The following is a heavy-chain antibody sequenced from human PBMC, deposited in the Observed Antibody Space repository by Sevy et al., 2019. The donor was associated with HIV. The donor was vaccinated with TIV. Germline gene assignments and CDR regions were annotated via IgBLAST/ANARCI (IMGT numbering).Heavy chain of an antibody. Sequence: GSLRLSCTASGFTLSDYYMSWIRQAPGKGLQWISYISGSDDSGGDDTIYYADSVKGRFTISRDNAKNSLYLQMGSLRADDTAVYYCARDHVKDGKGGDYYYHAMDVWGRGTTVTVSS. J-gene: IGHJ6*02. CDR2: ISGSDDSGGDDTI. CDR3: ARDHVKDGKGGDYYYHAMDV. D-gene: IGHD3-16*01. V-gene: IGHV3-11*01. CDR1: GFTLSDYY.